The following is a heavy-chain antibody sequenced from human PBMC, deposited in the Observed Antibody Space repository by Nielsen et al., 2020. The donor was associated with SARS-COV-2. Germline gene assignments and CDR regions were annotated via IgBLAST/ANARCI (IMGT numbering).Heavy chain of an antibody. D-gene: IGHD5-18*01. CDR2: IIPIFGTA. J-gene: IGHJ5*02. CDR3: ARVGGNSSGWFDP. V-gene: IGHV1-69*06. Sequence: VRQAPGQGLEWMGGIIPIFGTANYAQKFQGRVTITADKSTSTAYMELSSLRSEDTAVYYCARVGGNSSGWFDPWGQGTLVTVSS.